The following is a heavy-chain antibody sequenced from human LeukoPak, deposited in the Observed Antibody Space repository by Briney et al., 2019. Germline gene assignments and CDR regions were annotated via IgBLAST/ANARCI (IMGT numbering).Heavy chain of an antibody. J-gene: IGHJ5*02. CDR1: GGSFSGYY. Sequence: SETLSLTCAVYGGSFSGYYWSWIRQPPGKGLEWIGEINHSGSTNYNPSLKSRVTISVDTSKNQFSLKLSSVTAADTAVYYCARGGARYCSGGSCYPRRYNWFDPWGQGTLVTVSS. V-gene: IGHV4-34*01. CDR3: ARGGARYCSGGSCYPRRYNWFDP. CDR2: INHSGST. D-gene: IGHD2-15*01.